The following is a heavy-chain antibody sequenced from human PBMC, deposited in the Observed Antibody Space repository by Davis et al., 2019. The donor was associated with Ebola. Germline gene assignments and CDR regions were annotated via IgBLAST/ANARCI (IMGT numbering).Heavy chain of an antibody. CDR2: IYHSGNT. CDR1: GYSISSGYY. V-gene: IGHV4-38-2*02. D-gene: IGHD1-14*01. CDR3: ASTTRMGRNLDY. Sequence: MPSETLSLTCTVSGYSISSGYYWGWIRQPPGKGLEWIGSIYHSGNTYYNPSLKSRVTISVDTSKNQFSLKLSSVTAADTAVYYCASTTRMGRNLDYWGQGTLVTVSS. J-gene: IGHJ4*02.